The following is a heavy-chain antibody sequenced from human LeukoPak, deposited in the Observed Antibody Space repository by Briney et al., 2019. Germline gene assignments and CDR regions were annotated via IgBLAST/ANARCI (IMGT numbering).Heavy chain of an antibody. Sequence: GGSLRLSCAASGFTLSSYSMNWVRQAPGKGLEWVSSISSSSSYIYYADSVKGRFTISRDNAKNSLYLQVNSLGAEDTAVYYCARGRYSSSWYFDYWGQGTLVTVSS. CDR3: ARGRYSSSWYFDY. V-gene: IGHV3-21*01. CDR1: GFTLSSYS. J-gene: IGHJ4*02. CDR2: ISSSSSYI. D-gene: IGHD6-13*01.